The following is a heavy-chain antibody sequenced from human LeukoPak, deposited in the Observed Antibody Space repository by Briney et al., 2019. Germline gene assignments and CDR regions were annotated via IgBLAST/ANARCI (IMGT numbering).Heavy chain of an antibody. CDR3: AKGTDFWSGSLN. J-gene: IGHJ4*02. CDR1: GFTFSSYA. V-gene: IGHV3-23*01. D-gene: IGHD3-3*01. CDR2: ISGSGGST. Sequence: SGGSLRLSCAASGFTFSSYAMSWVRPAQGKGLEWVSAISGSGGSTYYADSVKGRFTISRDNSKNTLYLQMNSLRAEDTAVYYCAKGTDFWSGSLNWGQGTLVTVSS.